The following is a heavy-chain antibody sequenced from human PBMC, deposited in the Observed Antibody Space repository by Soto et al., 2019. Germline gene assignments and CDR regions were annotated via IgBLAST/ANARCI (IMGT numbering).Heavy chain of an antibody. D-gene: IGHD3-10*01. CDR2: INGDGSGT. CDR3: ARGIFGSGTANDY. CDR1: GFTFSGSW. V-gene: IGHV3-74*01. Sequence: EVQLVESGGGLVQPGGSLSLSGAASGFTFSGSWMHGVRQAPGKGLVWFSRINGDGSGTSYADFVKGRFTISRDNAKNTLFLQMNGLRAEDTAVYYCARGIFGSGTANDYWGQGTLVTVSS. J-gene: IGHJ4*02.